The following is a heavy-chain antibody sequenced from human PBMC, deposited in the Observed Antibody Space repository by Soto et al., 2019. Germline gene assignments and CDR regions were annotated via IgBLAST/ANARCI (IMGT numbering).Heavy chain of an antibody. CDR1: GFTFSSYS. D-gene: IGHD2-21*01. V-gene: IGHV3-48*01. CDR2: ISSSSSTI. CDR3: ARESVKSIVDY. J-gene: IGHJ4*02. Sequence: EVQLVESGGGLVQPGGSLRLSCAASGFTFSSYSMNWFRQAPGKGLEWVSYISSSSSTIYYADSVKGRFTISRDNAKNSLYLQMNSLRAEDTAVYYCARESVKSIVDYWGQGTLVTVSS.